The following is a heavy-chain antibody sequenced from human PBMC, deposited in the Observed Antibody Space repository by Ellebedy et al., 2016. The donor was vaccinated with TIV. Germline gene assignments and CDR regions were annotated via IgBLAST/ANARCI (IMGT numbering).Heavy chain of an antibody. CDR2: ISGSGGST. CDR3: TKSAGSYLQNYLDY. D-gene: IGHD1-26*01. Sequence: PGGSLRLSCAAPGFTFSSYTMSWVRQAPGKGLEWVSTISGSGGSTNYADTVKGRFTISRDNAKNTLHLQMNNLRAEDTAVYYCTKSAGSYLQNYLDYWGQGTLVTVSS. V-gene: IGHV3-23*01. CDR1: GFTFSSYT. J-gene: IGHJ4*02.